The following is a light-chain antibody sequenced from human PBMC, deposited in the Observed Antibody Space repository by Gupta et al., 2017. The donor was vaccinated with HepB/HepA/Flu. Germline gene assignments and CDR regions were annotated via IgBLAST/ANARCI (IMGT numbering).Light chain of an antibody. CDR1: SSDIGNFNY. Sequence: QSALTQPASVSGSPGQSITISCTGTSSDIGNFNYVSWYQQHPGKAPKLMIYDVTNRPSGVSNRFSGSKSGNTASLIISGLLAEDEADYYCNSYSSSNTLFVFGTGTKVTVL. J-gene: IGLJ1*01. V-gene: IGLV2-14*03. CDR3: NSYSSSNTLFV. CDR2: DVT.